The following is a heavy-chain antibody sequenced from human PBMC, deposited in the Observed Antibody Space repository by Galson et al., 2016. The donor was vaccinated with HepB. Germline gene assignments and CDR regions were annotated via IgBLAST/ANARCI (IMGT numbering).Heavy chain of an antibody. CDR1: GSSFSTSD. V-gene: IGHV3-23*01. J-gene: IGHJ5*02. Sequence: SLRLSCAASGSSFSTSDMHWVRQAPGKGLEWVSVISVQSDIRFYADSVKGRFTISRDNSKNTLYLEMNSVRVDDTAVYYCANLPERPIPPPGGWVDTWGLGTLVTVSS. CDR2: ISVQSDIR. CDR3: ANLPERPIPPPGGWVDT. D-gene: IGHD1-1*01.